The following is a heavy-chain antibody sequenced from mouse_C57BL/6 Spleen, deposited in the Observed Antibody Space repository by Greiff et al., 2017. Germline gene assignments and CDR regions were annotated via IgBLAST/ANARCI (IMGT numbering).Heavy chain of an antibody. CDR1: GYSITSGYY. CDR2: ISYDGSN. CDR3: ARVYYYGPTRYFEV. V-gene: IGHV3-6*01. Sequence: ESGPGLVKPSQSLSLTCSVTGYSITSGYYWNWIRQFPGNKLEWMGYISYDGSNNYNPSLKNRISITRDTSKNQFFLKLNSVTTEDTATYYCARVYYYGPTRYFEVWGTETTVTVAS. J-gene: IGHJ1*03. D-gene: IGHD1-1*01.